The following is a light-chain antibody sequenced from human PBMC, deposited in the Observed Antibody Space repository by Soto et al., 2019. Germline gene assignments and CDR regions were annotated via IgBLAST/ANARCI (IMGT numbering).Light chain of an antibody. CDR2: DAS. J-gene: IGKJ1*01. CDR3: QHRMKWNRT. Sequence: EIVLTQSPSTLALSPGERATLSCRASQSVSSYLAWYQQKPGKAPRLLIYDASNRATGFPARFSGSGSGTDFTLTISSLKPEEFAVYYCQHRMKWNRTLGRGTKVEIK. V-gene: IGKV3-11*01. CDR1: QSVSSY.